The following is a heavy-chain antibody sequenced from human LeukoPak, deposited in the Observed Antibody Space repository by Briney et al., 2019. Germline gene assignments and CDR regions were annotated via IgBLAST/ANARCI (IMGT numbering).Heavy chain of an antibody. CDR2: IKSKTAGGTT. D-gene: IGHD6-19*01. Sequence: GGSLRLSCAGSGFTFSDAWMSWVRQAPGKGLEWLGRIKSKTAGGTTDYAASVKGRFTISRDDSKNTLYLQMNSLKTEDTAVYYCTTMDSYSSGWYGGLDAFDIWGQGTMVAVSS. J-gene: IGHJ3*02. CDR1: GFTFSDAW. CDR3: TTMDSYSSGWYGGLDAFDI. V-gene: IGHV3-15*01.